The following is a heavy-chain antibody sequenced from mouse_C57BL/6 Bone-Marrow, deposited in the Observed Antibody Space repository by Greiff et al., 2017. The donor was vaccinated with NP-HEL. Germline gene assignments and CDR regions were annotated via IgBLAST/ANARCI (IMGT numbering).Heavy chain of an antibody. CDR1: GFTFSSYA. D-gene: IGHD2-5*01. V-gene: IGHV5-9-1*02. J-gene: IGHJ3*01. CDR2: ISSGGDYN. CDR3: TRDRSNSAWFAY. Sequence: VQLKESGEGLVKPGGSLKLSCAASGFTFSSYAMSWVRQTPEKRLEWVAYISSGGDYNYYADTVKGRFTIARDNARNTLYLQMSRLKAEDTAMYYCTRDRSNSAWFAYWGQGTLVTVSA.